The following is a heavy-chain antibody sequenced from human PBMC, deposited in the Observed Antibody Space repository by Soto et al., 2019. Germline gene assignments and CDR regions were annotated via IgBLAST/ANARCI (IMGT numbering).Heavy chain of an antibody. CDR1: GGSISSGGYS. CDR3: ARATADTTSGYYYCYGMDV. D-gene: IGHD5-12*01. J-gene: IGHJ6*02. V-gene: IGHV4-30-2*01. CDR2: IYHSGST. Sequence: SETLSLTCAVSGGSISSGGYSWSWIRQPPGKGLEWIGYIYHSGSTYYNPSLKSRVTISEDRSKNQFSLKLSSVTAADTAVYYCARATADTTSGYYYCYGMDVWGQGTTVTVSS.